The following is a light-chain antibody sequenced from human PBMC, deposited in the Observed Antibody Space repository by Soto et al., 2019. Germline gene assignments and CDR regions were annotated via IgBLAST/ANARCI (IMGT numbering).Light chain of an antibody. V-gene: IGLV1-51*01. CDR3: GAWDDSLSGAV. J-gene: IGLJ2*01. CDR2: DND. CDR1: SSNIGIKE. Sequence: QSVLSQPPSVSAAPGQKVTISCSGSSSNIGIKEVSWYQQFPGTAPKVLIYDNDVRPSGIPDRFSGSKSGTSATLGITGLQSGDEADYYCGAWDDSLSGAVFGGGTKSPS.